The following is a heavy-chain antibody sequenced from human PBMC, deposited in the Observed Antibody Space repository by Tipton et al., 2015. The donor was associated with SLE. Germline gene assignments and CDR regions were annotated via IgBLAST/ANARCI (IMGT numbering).Heavy chain of an antibody. CDR2: INHSGST. CDR3: ARLSNYDFWSGYFYYFDY. D-gene: IGHD3-3*01. CDR1: GGSFSGYY. V-gene: IGHV4-34*01. Sequence: TLSLTCAVYGGSFSGYYWSWIRQPPGKGLEWIGEINHSGSTYYNPSLKSRVTISVDTSKNQFSLKLSSVTAADTAVYYCARLSNYDFWSGYFYYFDYWGQGTLVTVSS. J-gene: IGHJ4*02.